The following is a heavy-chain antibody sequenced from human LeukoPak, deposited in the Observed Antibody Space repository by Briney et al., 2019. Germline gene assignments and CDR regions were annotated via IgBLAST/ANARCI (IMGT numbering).Heavy chain of an antibody. V-gene: IGHV1-18*01. J-gene: IGHJ6*02. CDR3: ARSGSHNYYYYGMDV. Sequence: ASVKVSCKASGYTCTNYGISWVRQAPGHGLEWMGWISAYNGNTKYAQKFQSRVTMTTDTSTNTVNMELRSLRSDDTAVFYCARSGSHNYYYYGMDVWGQGTTVIVSS. CDR1: GYTCTNYG. CDR2: ISAYNGNT. D-gene: IGHD1-26*01.